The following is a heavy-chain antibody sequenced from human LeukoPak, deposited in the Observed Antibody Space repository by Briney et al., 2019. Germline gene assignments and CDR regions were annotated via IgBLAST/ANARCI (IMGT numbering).Heavy chain of an antibody. CDR2: ISGSGDST. Sequence: GGSLRLSCAASGFTFSSYAMSWVRQAPGKGLEWVSAISGSGDSTYYADSVKGRITISRDNSKNMLFLQMNSLRAEDTAVYYCAKVRGSSWGPFDYWGQGTLVTVSS. CDR1: GFTFSSYA. J-gene: IGHJ4*02. V-gene: IGHV3-23*01. CDR3: AKVRGSSWGPFDY. D-gene: IGHD6-13*01.